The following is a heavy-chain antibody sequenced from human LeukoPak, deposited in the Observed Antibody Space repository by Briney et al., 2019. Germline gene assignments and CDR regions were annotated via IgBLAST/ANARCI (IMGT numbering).Heavy chain of an antibody. Sequence: ASVKVSCKASGYTFTSYDINWVRQATGQGLEWMGWMNPNSGNTGYAQKFQGRVTITRNTSISTAYMELSSLRSEDTAVYYCARGTAKYYYGTDAFDIWGQGTMVTVSS. CDR3: ARGTAKYYYGTDAFDI. D-gene: IGHD3-10*01. V-gene: IGHV1-8*03. CDR2: MNPNSGNT. J-gene: IGHJ3*02. CDR1: GYTFTSYD.